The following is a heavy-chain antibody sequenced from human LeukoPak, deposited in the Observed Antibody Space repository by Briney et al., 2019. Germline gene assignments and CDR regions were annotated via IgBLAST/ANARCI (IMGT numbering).Heavy chain of an antibody. CDR3: ARGIGSSWYFPYYYYGMDV. CDR2: IYSGGST. Sequence: GGSLRLSCAVSGFTVSSNYMSWVRQAPGKGLEWVSVIYSGGSTYYADSVKGRFTISRDNSKNTLYLQMNSLRAEDTAVYYCARGIGSSWYFPYYYYGMDVWGQGTTVTVSS. D-gene: IGHD6-13*01. J-gene: IGHJ6*02. V-gene: IGHV3-53*01. CDR1: GFTVSSNY.